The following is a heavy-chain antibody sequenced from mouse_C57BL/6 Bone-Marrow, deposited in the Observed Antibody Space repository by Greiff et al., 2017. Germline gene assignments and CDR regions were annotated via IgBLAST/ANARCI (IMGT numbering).Heavy chain of an antibody. Sequence: VKLQESGPGLVQPSQSLSITCTVSGFSLTSYGVHWVRQSPGKGLEWLGEIWSGGSTDYNAAFISRLSISKENSKSQVFFQMNSLQADDTAIYYCADYDGAYWGQGTLVTVSA. V-gene: IGHV2-2*01. D-gene: IGHD2-4*01. J-gene: IGHJ3*01. CDR3: ADYDGAY. CDR1: GFSLTSYG. CDR2: IWSGGST.